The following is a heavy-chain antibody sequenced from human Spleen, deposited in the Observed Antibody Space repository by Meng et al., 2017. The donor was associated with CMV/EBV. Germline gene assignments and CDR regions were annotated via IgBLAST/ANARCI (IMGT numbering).Heavy chain of an antibody. Sequence: ASVKVSCKASVYTFTSYAVNWVRQATGQGLEWMGWMNPNSGNTGYAQKFQGRVTMTRNTSISTAYMELSSLRSEDTAVYYCAREAFHWKDASYYYGMDVWGQGTTVTVSS. V-gene: IGHV1-8*01. CDR1: VYTFTSYA. D-gene: IGHD1-1*01. J-gene: IGHJ6*02. CDR3: AREAFHWKDASYYYGMDV. CDR2: MNPNSGNT.